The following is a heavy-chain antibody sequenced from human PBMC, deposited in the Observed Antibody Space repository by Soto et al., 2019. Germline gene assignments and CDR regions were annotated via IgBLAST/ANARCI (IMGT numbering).Heavy chain of an antibody. Sequence: QVQLVQSGAEVKKPGSSVKVSCTASGFTFSSYGISWVRQAPGQGLEWMGGIIPVVGTADYAQTFQGRVTITADESTSTAYMELSSLRSGDTAVYYCARAEFAAVVDRYCFYYGMDVWGQGTTVTVSS. CDR2: IIPVVGTA. J-gene: IGHJ6*02. V-gene: IGHV1-69*01. CDR3: ARAEFAAVVDRYCFYYGMDV. CDR1: GFTFSSYG. D-gene: IGHD2-21*01.